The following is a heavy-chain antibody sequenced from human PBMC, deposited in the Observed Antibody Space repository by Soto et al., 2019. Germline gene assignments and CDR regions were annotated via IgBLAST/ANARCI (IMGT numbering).Heavy chain of an antibody. V-gene: IGHV1-3*01. CDR2: INAGNGNT. Sequence: GASVKVSCKASGYTFTSYAMHWVRQAPGQRLEWMGWINAGNGNTKYSQKFQGRVTITRDTSASTAYMELSSLRSEDTAVYYCARVPRPPSPYNWNDRDDSWFDPWGQGXLVTVYS. CDR1: GYTFTSYA. J-gene: IGHJ5*02. D-gene: IGHD1-20*01. CDR3: ARVPRPPSPYNWNDRDDSWFDP.